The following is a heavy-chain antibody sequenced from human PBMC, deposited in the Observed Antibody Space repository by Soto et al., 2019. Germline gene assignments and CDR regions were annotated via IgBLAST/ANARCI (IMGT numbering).Heavy chain of an antibody. CDR3: ARDQVGATTGWFDP. Sequence: QVQLQESGPGLVKPSQTLSLTCTVSGGSISSGGYYWSWIRQHPGKGLEWIGYIYYSGSTYYNPSLKSRVTISVDTSKNQFSLKLSAVTAADTAVYYCARDQVGATTGWFDPWGQGTLVTVSS. CDR1: GGSISSGGYY. D-gene: IGHD1-26*01. V-gene: IGHV4-31*03. J-gene: IGHJ5*02. CDR2: IYYSGST.